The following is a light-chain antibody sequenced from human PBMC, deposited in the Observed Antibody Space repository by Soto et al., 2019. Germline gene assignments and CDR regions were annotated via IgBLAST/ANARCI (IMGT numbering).Light chain of an antibody. CDR1: SGQSSYA. CDR2: LNSDGSH. Sequence: QSVLTQSPSASASLGASVKLTCTLSSGQSSYAIAWHQQQPEKGPRYLMKLNSDGSHSKGDGIPDRFSGSSSGAERYLTISSLQSEDEADYYCQTWGTGIGVFGGGTKVTVL. CDR3: QTWGTGIGV. J-gene: IGLJ2*01. V-gene: IGLV4-69*01.